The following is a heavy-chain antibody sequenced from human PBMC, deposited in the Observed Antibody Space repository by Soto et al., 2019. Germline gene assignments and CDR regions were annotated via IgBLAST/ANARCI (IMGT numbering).Heavy chain of an antibody. CDR3: AGEAKILGGGCFAP. D-gene: IGHD3-16*01. J-gene: IGHJ5*02. Sequence: SETLSLTCTVSGASISSADYNWGWIRQPPGKGLEWIGYISYSGSTYYNPSLKSRVTISGDTSKNQFSLKLSSVTAADTAVFSCAGEAKILGGGCFAPRARGTPVPVSP. CDR2: ISYSGST. V-gene: IGHV4-30-4*01. CDR1: GASISSADYN.